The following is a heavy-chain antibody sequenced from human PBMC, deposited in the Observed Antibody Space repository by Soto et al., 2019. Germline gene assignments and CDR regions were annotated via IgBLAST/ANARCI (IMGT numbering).Heavy chain of an antibody. J-gene: IGHJ4*02. CDR3: ARGAQLRFLEWLMPSGYYFDY. CDR1: GYTLTSYG. Sequence: SVKVTCKASGYTLTSYGISWVRQAPGQGLEWMGWISAYNGNTNYAQKLQGRVTMTTDTSTSTAYMELRSLRSDDTAVYYCARGAQLRFLEWLMPSGYYFDYWGQGTLVTVFS. V-gene: IGHV1-18*01. D-gene: IGHD3-3*01. CDR2: ISAYNGNT.